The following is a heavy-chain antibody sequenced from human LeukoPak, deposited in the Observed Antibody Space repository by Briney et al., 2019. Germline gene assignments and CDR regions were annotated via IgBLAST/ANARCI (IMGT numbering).Heavy chain of an antibody. D-gene: IGHD2-21*02. V-gene: IGHV5-51*01. CDR1: GYTFRYYW. CDR3: ARGDVVRGVSWFDS. Sequence: KGGESLKISCTGSGYTFRYYWIGWVRQMPGKGLEWMGIIYPDDSDTKYSPSFQGQVTISADKSINTAYLQWSSLKASDTAMYYCARGDVVRGVSWFDSWGQGTLVPSPQ. J-gene: IGHJ5*01. CDR2: IYPDDSDT.